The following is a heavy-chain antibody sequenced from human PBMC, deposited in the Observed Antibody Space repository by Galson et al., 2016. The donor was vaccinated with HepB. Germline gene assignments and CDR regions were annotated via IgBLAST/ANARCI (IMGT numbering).Heavy chain of an antibody. D-gene: IGHD3-10*01. CDR2: IYYSGTT. Sequence: ETLSLTCTVSGASISSNSYFWGWIRQTPGKGLDWIGRIYYSGTTYYNPSLTSRALISVDTSKNQFSMKLRSVTAADTALYFCARGVSGLGYWGQGTLVTVSS. CDR1: GASISSNSYF. J-gene: IGHJ4*02. CDR3: ARGVSGLGY. V-gene: IGHV4-39*07.